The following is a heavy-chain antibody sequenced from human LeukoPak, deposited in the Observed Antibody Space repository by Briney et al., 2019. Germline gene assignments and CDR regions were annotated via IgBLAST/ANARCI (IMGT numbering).Heavy chain of an antibody. CDR1: GFTFSSYS. CDR2: ISGSSNPI. J-gene: IGHJ1*01. D-gene: IGHD1-26*01. Sequence: PGGSLRLSCAASGFTFSSYSMSWVRQAPGKGLEWVSYISGSSNPIYYADSVKGRFTISRDNAKNSLYLQMNSLRAEDTAVYYCARDGLVGAAYSQHWGQGILVTVSS. V-gene: IGHV3-48*01. CDR3: ARDGLVGAAYSQH.